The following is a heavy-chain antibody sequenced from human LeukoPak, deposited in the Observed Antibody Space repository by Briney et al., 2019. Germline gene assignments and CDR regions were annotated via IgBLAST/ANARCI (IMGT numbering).Heavy chain of an antibody. CDR1: GYTFTNYW. D-gene: IGHD6-25*01. V-gene: IGHV5-51*01. CDR3: ARHYGSAWFAH. J-gene: IGHJ5*02. CDR2: FNPRDSST. Sequence: GESLRISCKTSGYTFTNYWLAWVRQMPGHGLEWVGIFNPRDSSTRYSPSFQGQVTFSADTSVSTAYLQWSSLRASDTARYYCARHYGSAWFAHWGQGTQVTVSS.